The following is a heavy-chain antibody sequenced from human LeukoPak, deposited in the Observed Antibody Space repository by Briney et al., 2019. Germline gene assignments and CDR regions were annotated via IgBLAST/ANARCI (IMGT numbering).Heavy chain of an antibody. CDR2: IKQDGSEK. CDR1: GYSIRSGY. Sequence: ETLSFTCAVSGYSIRSGYHWGWIRQAPGKGLEWVANIKQDGSEKYYVDSVKGRFTISRDNAKNSLYLQMNSLRAEDTAVYYCASFGTIGYCSGGSCLTTTSFDYWGQGTLVTVS. CDR3: ASFGTIGYCSGGSCLTTTSFDY. V-gene: IGHV3-7*01. J-gene: IGHJ4*02. D-gene: IGHD2-15*01.